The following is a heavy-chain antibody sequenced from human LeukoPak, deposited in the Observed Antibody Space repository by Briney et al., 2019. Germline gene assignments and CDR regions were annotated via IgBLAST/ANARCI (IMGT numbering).Heavy chain of an antibody. J-gene: IGHJ6*02. D-gene: IGHD5-18*01. CDR3: ARFPFYVDTASRYYYGMDV. CDR2: IYYSGST. Sequence: PSQTLSLTCTVSGGSISSGGYYWSWIRQPPGKGLEWIGYIYYSGSTNYNPSLKSRVTISVDTSKNQFSLKLSSVTAADTAVYYCARFPFYVDTASRYYYGMDVWGQGTTVTVSS. V-gene: IGHV4-61*08. CDR1: GGSISSGGYY.